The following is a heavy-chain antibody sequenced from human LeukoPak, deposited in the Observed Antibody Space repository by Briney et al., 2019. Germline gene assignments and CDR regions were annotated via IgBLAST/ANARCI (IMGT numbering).Heavy chain of an antibody. Sequence: SETLSLTCTVSGGSVSNGNFYWSWLRQPPGKALEWIGYIYYTGSAYYSPSLEGRVRISVDTSKNQFSVKLNSVTAADTAVYYRARSQNYYGSGGYWSPGTLVTVSS. CDR3: ARSQNYYGSGGY. CDR1: GGSVSNGNFY. CDR2: IYYTGSA. D-gene: IGHD3-10*01. J-gene: IGHJ4*02. V-gene: IGHV4-61*01.